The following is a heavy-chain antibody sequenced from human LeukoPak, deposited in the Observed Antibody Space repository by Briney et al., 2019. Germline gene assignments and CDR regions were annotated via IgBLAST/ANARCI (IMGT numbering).Heavy chain of an antibody. Sequence: GKSLRISCKASGYYFTNYWIAWVRQMPGKGLEWMAIIYPGDSDTRYSPSFQGQVTISADKSISTAYLVWSSLQASDTAMYFCARTLGYYYDSSGYYTSHLDYWGQGTLVTVSS. D-gene: IGHD3-22*01. CDR3: ARTLGYYYDSSGYYTSHLDY. J-gene: IGHJ4*01. CDR2: IYPGDSDT. V-gene: IGHV5-51*01. CDR1: GYYFTNYW.